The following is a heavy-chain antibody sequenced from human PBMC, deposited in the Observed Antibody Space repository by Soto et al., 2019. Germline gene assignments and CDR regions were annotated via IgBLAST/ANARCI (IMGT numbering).Heavy chain of an antibody. Sequence: HPGGSLRLSCAASGFTFSTYWMNWVRQAPGKGLEWVANIKQDGSEKYYVDSVNGRFTISRDNAKNSLYLQMNSLRAEDTAVYYCAREWELTYFDYWGQGTLVTVSS. CDR2: IKQDGSEK. V-gene: IGHV3-7*04. CDR1: GFTFSTYW. D-gene: IGHD1-26*01. CDR3: AREWELTYFDY. J-gene: IGHJ4*02.